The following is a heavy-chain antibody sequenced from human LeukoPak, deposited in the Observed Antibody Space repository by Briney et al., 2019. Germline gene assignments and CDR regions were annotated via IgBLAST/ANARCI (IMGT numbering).Heavy chain of an antibody. CDR3: ARGDDSSSWYDY. D-gene: IGHD6-13*01. CDR1: GGSISSYY. CDR2: IYYSGST. Sequence: KTSETLSLTCTVSGGSISSYYWSWIRQPPGKGLEWIGYIYYSGSTNYNPSLKSRVTISVDTSKNQFSLKLSSVTAADTAVYYCARGDDSSSWYDYWGQGTLVTVSS. V-gene: IGHV4-59*01. J-gene: IGHJ4*02.